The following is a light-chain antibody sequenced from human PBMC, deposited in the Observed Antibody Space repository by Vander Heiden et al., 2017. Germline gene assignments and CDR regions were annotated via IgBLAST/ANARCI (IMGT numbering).Light chain of an antibody. Sequence: EIVLTQSPDTLSLSPGERATLSCRARHSFNTNHLARYQQKPGQAPRLLMSGASSRATGVPDRFSGSGSGTDFTLIISRLESEDCAVYFCQQYGTSPVTFGQGTRLELK. CDR3: QQYGTSPVT. CDR2: GAS. V-gene: IGKV3-20*01. CDR1: HSFNTNH. J-gene: IGKJ5*01.